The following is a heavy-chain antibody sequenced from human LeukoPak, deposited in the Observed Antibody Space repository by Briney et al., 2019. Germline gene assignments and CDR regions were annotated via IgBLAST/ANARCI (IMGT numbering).Heavy chain of an antibody. CDR1: GFNVRSYY. J-gene: IGHJ6*04. CDR3: AELGITMIGGV. V-gene: IGHV3-11*04. CDR2: ISSSGSTI. Sequence: PGGSLRLSCAASGFNVRSYYMSWVRQAPGKGLEWVSYISSSGSTIYYADSVKGRFTISRDNAKNSLYLQMNSLRAEDTAVYYCAELGITMIGGVWGKGTTVTISS. D-gene: IGHD3-10*02.